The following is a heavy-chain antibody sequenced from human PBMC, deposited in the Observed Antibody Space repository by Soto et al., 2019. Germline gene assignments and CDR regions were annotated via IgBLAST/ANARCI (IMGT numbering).Heavy chain of an antibody. D-gene: IGHD6-19*01. Sequence: SVKVSCKASGGTFSSYAINWVRQAPGQGLEWMGGIIPLFGTANYAQKFQGRVTITADESTSTAYMELSSLRSEDTAVYYCASYTGYSSGWYEVWGQGTLVTVS. V-gene: IGHV1-69*13. J-gene: IGHJ4*02. CDR2: IIPLFGTA. CDR3: ASYTGYSSGWYEV. CDR1: GGTFSSYA.